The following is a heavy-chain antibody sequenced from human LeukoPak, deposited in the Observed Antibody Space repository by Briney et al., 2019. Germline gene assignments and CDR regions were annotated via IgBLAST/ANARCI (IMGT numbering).Heavy chain of an antibody. Sequence: PGGSLRLSCAASGFTFSSYSMNWVRQAPGKGLEWVSYISSSSSTIYYADSVKGRFTISRDNAKNSLYLQMNSLRAEDTAVYYCARDCSSTSCYGPYFDYWGQGTLVTVSS. CDR1: GFTFSSYS. J-gene: IGHJ4*02. V-gene: IGHV3-48*04. CDR2: ISSSSSTI. CDR3: ARDCSSTSCYGPYFDY. D-gene: IGHD2-2*01.